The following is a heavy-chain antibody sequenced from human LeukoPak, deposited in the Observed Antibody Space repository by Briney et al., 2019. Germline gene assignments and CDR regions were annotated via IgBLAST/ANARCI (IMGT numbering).Heavy chain of an antibody. D-gene: IGHD5-18*01. Sequence: GGSLRLSCAASGFTFSRYGMQWVRQAPGKGLDWVAVISYDGRNKYYADSVKGRFTISRDNSKNTLYLQMNSLRAEDTAVYYCAKSRVNTYGFREFDYWGQGTLVTVSS. CDR1: GFTFSRYG. V-gene: IGHV3-30*18. J-gene: IGHJ4*02. CDR3: AKSRVNTYGFREFDY. CDR2: ISYDGRNK.